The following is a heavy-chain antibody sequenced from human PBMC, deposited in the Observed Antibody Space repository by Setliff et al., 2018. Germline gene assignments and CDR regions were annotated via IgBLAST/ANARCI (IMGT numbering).Heavy chain of an antibody. J-gene: IGHJ4*02. V-gene: IGHV5-51*01. Sequence: PGESLKISCKGSGYRFSSYWIGWVRQMPGKGLEWIGIIFPADSDTRYSPSFQGQVTISADKSISTAYVQWRSLKASDTAMYYCARDSNYEGAYDYWGQGTLVTVSS. CDR1: GYRFSSYW. D-gene: IGHD4-4*01. CDR2: IFPADSDT. CDR3: ARDSNYEGAYDY.